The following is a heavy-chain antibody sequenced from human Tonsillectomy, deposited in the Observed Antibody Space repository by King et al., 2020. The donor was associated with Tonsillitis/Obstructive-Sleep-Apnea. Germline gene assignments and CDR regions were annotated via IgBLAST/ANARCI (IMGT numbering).Heavy chain of an antibody. Sequence: QLVQSGGGLVQPGGSLRLSCAASGFTFSSYEMNWVRQAPGKGLEWVSYISSSGSTIYYADSVKGRFTISRDNAKNSLYLQMNSLRAEDTAVYYCARDLGVKLWADDYWGQGTLVTVSS. CDR1: GFTFSSYE. CDR3: ARDLGVKLWADDY. V-gene: IGHV3-48*03. J-gene: IGHJ4*02. D-gene: IGHD5-18*01. CDR2: ISSSGSTI.